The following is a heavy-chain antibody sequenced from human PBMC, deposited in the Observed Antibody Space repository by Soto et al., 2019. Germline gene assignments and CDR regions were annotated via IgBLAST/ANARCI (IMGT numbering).Heavy chain of an antibody. D-gene: IGHD1-1*01. CDR3: ARGRYGDY. CDR1: GYTFTSYG. CDR2: ISAHNGNT. J-gene: IGHJ4*02. V-gene: IGHV1-18*01. Sequence: QVHLVQSGAEVKKPGASVKVSCKGSGYTFTSYGITWVRQAPGQGLEWMGWISAHNGNTAYAQKLQGRVTVTRDTSTSTASMELRSVRSDDTAVYYCARGRYGDYWGQGALVTVSS.